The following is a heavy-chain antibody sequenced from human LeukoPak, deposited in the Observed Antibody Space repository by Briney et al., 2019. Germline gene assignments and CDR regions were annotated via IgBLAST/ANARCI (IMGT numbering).Heavy chain of an antibody. J-gene: IGHJ3*02. CDR3: ARVRVLRYFDWLSTDAFDI. D-gene: IGHD3-9*01. CDR2: ISAYNGNT. CDR1: GYTFTSYG. Sequence: ASVKVSCKASGYTFTSYGISWVRQAPGQGLEWMGWISAYNGNTNYAQKLQGRVTMTTDTSTSTAYMELRSLRSDDTAAYYCARVRVLRYFDWLSTDAFDIWGQGTMVTVSS. V-gene: IGHV1-18*01.